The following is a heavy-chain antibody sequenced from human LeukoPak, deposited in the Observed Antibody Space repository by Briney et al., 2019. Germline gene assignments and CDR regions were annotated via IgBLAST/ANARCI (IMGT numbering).Heavy chain of an antibody. Sequence: SETLSLTCTVSGGSISSYYWTWIRQPPGKGLEWIGYIYYSGSTNYNPSLKSRVTISLDTSKNQFSLKLSSVTVADTAVYYCARWSRDGYNYFDYWGQGTLVTVSS. J-gene: IGHJ4*02. V-gene: IGHV4-59*01. CDR3: ARWSRDGYNYFDY. CDR1: GGSISSYY. D-gene: IGHD5-24*01. CDR2: IYYSGST.